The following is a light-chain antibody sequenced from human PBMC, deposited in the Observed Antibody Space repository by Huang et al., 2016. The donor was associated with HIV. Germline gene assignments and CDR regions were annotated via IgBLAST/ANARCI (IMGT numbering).Light chain of an antibody. CDR1: QNVGSN. CDR3: QQYNTWPPWA. CDR2: AAS. J-gene: IGKJ1*01. V-gene: IGKV3-15*01. Sequence: EVLMTQSPDILSVSPGDRATFSCRASQNVGSNLAWYQQRPGQAPRLLIYAASTRATGVPARFSGGVPGTEFTLTISRLQSEDFATYYCQQYNTWPPWAFGQGTTVEI.